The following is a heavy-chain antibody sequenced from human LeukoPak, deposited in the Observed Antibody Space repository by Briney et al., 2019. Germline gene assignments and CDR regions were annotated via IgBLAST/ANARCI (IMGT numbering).Heavy chain of an antibody. CDR3: AREAGDYSRGFDY. D-gene: IGHD2-15*01. CDR1: GGSISSRNW. J-gene: IGHJ4*02. Sequence: KTSGTLSLTCAVSGGSISSRNWWSWVRQPPGKGLEWIGEIFHSGSINYNPSLKSRLTISVDKSKNEFSLKLTSATAADTAVYYCAREAGDYSRGFDYWGQGALGAASS. CDR2: IFHSGSI. V-gene: IGHV4-4*02.